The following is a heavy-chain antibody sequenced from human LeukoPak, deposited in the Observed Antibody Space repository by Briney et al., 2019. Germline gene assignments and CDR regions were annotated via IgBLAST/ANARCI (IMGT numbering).Heavy chain of an antibody. CDR3: ASTADTAMAAPYYYYGMDV. V-gene: IGHV3-48*03. D-gene: IGHD5-18*01. J-gene: IGHJ6*02. CDR1: GFTFSSYE. CDR2: ISGSGSTI. Sequence: GGSLRLSCAASGFTFSSYEMNWVRPAPGKGLEWVSYISGSGSTIYYADSVKGRFTISRDNAKNSLYLQMNSLRAEDTAVYYYASTADTAMAAPYYYYGMDVWGQGTTVTVSS.